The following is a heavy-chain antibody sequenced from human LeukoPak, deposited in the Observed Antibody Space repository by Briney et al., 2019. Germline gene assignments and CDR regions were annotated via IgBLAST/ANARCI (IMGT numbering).Heavy chain of an antibody. CDR3: ARDWGTYYYDRSGYYVD. D-gene: IGHD3-22*01. CDR2: INPSGGST. CDR1: GYTFTSNY. V-gene: IGHV1-46*01. Sequence: ASVKVSCKASGYTFTSNYMHWVRQAPGQGLEWMGIINPSGGSTSYAQKFQGRVTMTRDTSTSTVYMELSSLRSEDTAVYYCARDWGTYYYDRSGYYVDWGQGTLVTVSS. J-gene: IGHJ4*02.